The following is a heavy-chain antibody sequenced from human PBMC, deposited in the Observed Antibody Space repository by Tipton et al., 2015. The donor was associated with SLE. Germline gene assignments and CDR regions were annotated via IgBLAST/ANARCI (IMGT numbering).Heavy chain of an antibody. CDR3: ATFFGHSSASPDALDI. CDR2: IYSSGSP. D-gene: IGHD6-6*01. Sequence: TLSLTCTVSGGSITSGTYYWTWIRQPAGKGLEWIGHIYSSGSPNYSPSLRSRATISVDTSKNQFSLKLSSVTAADTAVYYCATFFGHSSASPDALDIWGQGTMVTVSS. V-gene: IGHV4-61*09. CDR1: GGSITSGTYY. J-gene: IGHJ3*02.